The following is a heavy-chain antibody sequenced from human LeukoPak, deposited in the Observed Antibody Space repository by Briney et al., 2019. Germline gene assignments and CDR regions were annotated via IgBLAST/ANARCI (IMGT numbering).Heavy chain of an antibody. J-gene: IGHJ3*02. CDR1: GDSISTYY. D-gene: IGHD1-1*01. V-gene: IGHV4-59*01. CDR2: ISNSGST. CDR3: VRLQPNTGEWAFDI. Sequence: SETLSLTCTVSGDSISTYYWSWIRPPPGEGLEWIGYISNSGSTKYNPSFKSRVTISVDTSKNQLSLKLSSVTAADTAVYHCVRLQPNTGEWAFDIWGQGTMVSVSS.